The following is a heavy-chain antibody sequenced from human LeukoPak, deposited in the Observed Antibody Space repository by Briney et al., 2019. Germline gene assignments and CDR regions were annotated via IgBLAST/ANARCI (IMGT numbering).Heavy chain of an antibody. Sequence: ASVKVSCKASGYTFTSYYMHWVRQAPGQGLEWMGIINPSGGSTSYAQKFQGRVTMTRDTSTSRVYMELSSLRSEDTAVYCCARGSGDCSGGSCYATYFQHWGQGTLVTVSS. CDR1: GYTFTSYY. CDR3: ARGSGDCSGGSCYATYFQH. J-gene: IGHJ1*01. D-gene: IGHD2-15*01. V-gene: IGHV1-46*01. CDR2: INPSGGST.